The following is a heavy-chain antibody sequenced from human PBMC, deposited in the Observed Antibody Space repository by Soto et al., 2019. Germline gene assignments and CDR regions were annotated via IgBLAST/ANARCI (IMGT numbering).Heavy chain of an antibody. CDR1: GYTFTTYG. Sequence: QVQLVQSGAEVKKPGASVKVSYKASGYTFTTYGISWVRQAPGQGLEWMGWINAYNGNTNYAQKLQGRVTMTTDTSTSTAYLELRSLRSADTAVYYCARDPVAGTYFDYWGQGTLVTVSS. CDR2: INAYNGNT. D-gene: IGHD6-19*01. V-gene: IGHV1-18*01. J-gene: IGHJ4*02. CDR3: ARDPVAGTYFDY.